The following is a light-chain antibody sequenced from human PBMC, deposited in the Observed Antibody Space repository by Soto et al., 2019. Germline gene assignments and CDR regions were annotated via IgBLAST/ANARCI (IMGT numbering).Light chain of an antibody. J-gene: IGKJ4*01. CDR2: GAS. V-gene: IGKV3D-7*01. Sequence: EIVMTQSPGTLSLSPGGRANLSCRASQSISNTYLSWYQQKPGQAPRLLIYGASTRATGIPARFSGSGSGTDFTLTISSLQPEDFAVYYCHQDYDLPLTFGGGTRVEIK. CDR1: QSISNTY. CDR3: HQDYDLPLT.